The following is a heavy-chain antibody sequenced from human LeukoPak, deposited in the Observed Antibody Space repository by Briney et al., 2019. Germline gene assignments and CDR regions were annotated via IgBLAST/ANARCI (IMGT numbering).Heavy chain of an antibody. J-gene: IGHJ4*02. Sequence: SETLSLTCSVYGGSFSGYYWSWIRQPPGKGLELIGEINHSGSANYNPSLKIRVTISVDTSKNQFYLNLGSVAAADTAVYYCARGRPAYCRRTSCALLDYWGLGTLVTVYS. D-gene: IGHD2-2*01. V-gene: IGHV4-34*01. CDR2: INHSGSA. CDR1: GGSFSGYY. CDR3: ARGRPAYCRRTSCALLDY.